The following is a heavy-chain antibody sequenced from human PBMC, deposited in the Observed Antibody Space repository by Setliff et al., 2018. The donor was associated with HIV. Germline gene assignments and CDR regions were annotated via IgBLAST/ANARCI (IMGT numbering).Heavy chain of an antibody. D-gene: IGHD3-22*01. J-gene: IGHJ4*02. CDR2: ISSSSSYI. V-gene: IGHV3-21*01. CDR3: AVHCYDSSGYDY. CDR1: GFTFSSYS. Sequence: PGGSLRLSCAASGFTFSSYSMNWVRQAPGKGLEWVSSISSSSSYIYYADSVKGRFTISRDNAKNSLYLQMNSLRAEDTAVYYCAVHCYDSSGYDYWGQGTLVTVSS.